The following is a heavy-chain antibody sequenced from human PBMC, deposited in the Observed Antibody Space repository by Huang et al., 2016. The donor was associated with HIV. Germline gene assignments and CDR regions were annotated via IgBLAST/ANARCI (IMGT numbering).Heavy chain of an antibody. V-gene: IGHV4-34*02. CDR3: ARPRMTATSSDSTWSFFDS. D-gene: IGHD2-21*02. CDR1: GGSLSDFY. CDR2: VNHRGLS. Sequence: QVQLQQWGAGMLKPSGVLSLKCAVYGGSLSDFYWTWIRMSPGKGLEWIGDVNHRGLSTYNPSLRSRFTMSVDMSKNHFSLILTSLTGADTAVYYCARPRMTATSSDSTWSFFDSWGQGTLVIVSS. J-gene: IGHJ4*02.